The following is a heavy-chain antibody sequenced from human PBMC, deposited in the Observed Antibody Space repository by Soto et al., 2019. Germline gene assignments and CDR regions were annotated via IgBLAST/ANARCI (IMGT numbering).Heavy chain of an antibody. CDR2: IVAMFGTA. D-gene: IGHD3-3*01. V-gene: IGHV1-69*12. J-gene: IGHJ5*02. Sequence: QVQLVQSGAEGKKPGSSVNVSCKTSGGTFGNSAVTWVRQAPGQGLEWLGGIVAMFGTANYAQKFQGRVTITADESTITAYMELNSLKTDDTAVYYCARDGDPQSAFWSGPLGGGRFDPWGQGTLVTVSS. CDR1: GGTFGNSA. CDR3: ARDGDPQSAFWSGPLGGGRFDP.